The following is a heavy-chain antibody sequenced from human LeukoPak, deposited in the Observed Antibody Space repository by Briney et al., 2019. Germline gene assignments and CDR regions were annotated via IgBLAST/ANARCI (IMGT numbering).Heavy chain of an antibody. V-gene: IGHV3-23*01. Sequence: GGSLRLSCAASGFTFSSYAMSWVRQAPGKGLEWVSAISGSGGSTYYADSVKGRFTISRDNSKNTLYLQMNSLRAEDTAVYYCAKDFHPPVVPAAIIGGSGLGWYGYYYGMDVWGQGTTVTVSS. CDR2: ISGSGGST. CDR1: GFTFSSYA. CDR3: AKDFHPPVVPAAIIGGSGLGWYGYYYGMDV. J-gene: IGHJ6*02. D-gene: IGHD2-2*02.